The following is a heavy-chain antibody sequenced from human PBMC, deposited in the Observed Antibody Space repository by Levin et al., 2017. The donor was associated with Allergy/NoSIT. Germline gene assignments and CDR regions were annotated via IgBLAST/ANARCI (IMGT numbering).Heavy chain of an antibody. J-gene: IGHJ4*02. CDR2: INQSGTT. CDR1: GGSVSGYY. D-gene: IGHD3-22*01. Sequence: SQTLSLTCAVYGGSVSGYYWSWLRQPPGKGLEWIGEINQSGTTNYNPSIKSRVTMSIDTSTDQFSLRLSSVTAADTAVYYCARGQRSDYYDASGFYYVFDHWGQGTLVTVSS. CDR3: ARGQRSDYYDASGFYYVFDH. V-gene: IGHV4-34*01.